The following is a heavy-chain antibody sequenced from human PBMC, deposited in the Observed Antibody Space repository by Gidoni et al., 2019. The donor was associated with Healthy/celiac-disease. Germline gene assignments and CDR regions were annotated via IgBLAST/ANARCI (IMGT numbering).Heavy chain of an antibody. D-gene: IGHD6-13*01. CDR3: ARHGAAASTGWFDP. J-gene: IGHJ5*02. CDR1: GGSISSSSYY. Sequence: QLQLPESGPGLVKPSETLSLTCTVSGGSISSSSYYWGWIRQPPGKGLEWLGSIYYSGSTYYNPSLKIRVTISVDTSKNQFSLKLSSVTAADTAVYYCARHGAAASTGWFDPWGQGTLVTVSS. CDR2: IYYSGST. V-gene: IGHV4-39*01.